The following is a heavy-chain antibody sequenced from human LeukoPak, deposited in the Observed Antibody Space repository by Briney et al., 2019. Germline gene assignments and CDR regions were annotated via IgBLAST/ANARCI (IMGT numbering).Heavy chain of an antibody. CDR1: GYTFTSYG. CDR3: ARDAPTSSITMIVVVLDI. CDR2: ISAYNGNT. Sequence: GASVKVSCKASGYTFTSYGISWVRQAPGQGLEWMGWISAYNGNTNYAQKLQGRVTMTTDTSTSTAYMELRSLRSDDTAVYYCARDAPTSSITMIVVVLDIWGRGTMVTVSS. V-gene: IGHV1-18*01. J-gene: IGHJ3*02. D-gene: IGHD3-22*01.